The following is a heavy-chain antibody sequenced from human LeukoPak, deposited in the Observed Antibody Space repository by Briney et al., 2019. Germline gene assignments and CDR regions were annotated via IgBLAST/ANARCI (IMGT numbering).Heavy chain of an antibody. J-gene: IGHJ5*02. CDR1: GGSFSGYY. V-gene: IGHV4-34*01. CDR2: INHSGST. D-gene: IGHD3-3*01. CDR3: ARSNYDFWSGYYSRFDP. Sequence: PSETLSLTCAVYGGSFSGYYWSWIRQPPGKGLEWIGEINHSGSTNYNPSLKSRVTISVDTSKNQFSLKLSSVTAADTAVYYCARSNYDFWSGYYSRFDPWGQGTLVTVSS.